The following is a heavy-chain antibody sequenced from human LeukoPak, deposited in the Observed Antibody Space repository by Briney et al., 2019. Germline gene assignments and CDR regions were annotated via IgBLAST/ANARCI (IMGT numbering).Heavy chain of an antibody. CDR1: GFTFSTYS. J-gene: IGHJ4*02. CDR2: ITSPVGHI. D-gene: IGHD6-19*01. V-gene: IGHV3-21*01. CDR3: ATDGRSSGWYGFDY. Sequence: PGGSLRLSCAASGFTFSTYSMNWVRQAPGKGLEWVSSITSPVGHIYYADSLKGRITISRDNARSSLYLQMNSLRAEDTAVYYCATDGRSSGWYGFDYWGQGTLVTV.